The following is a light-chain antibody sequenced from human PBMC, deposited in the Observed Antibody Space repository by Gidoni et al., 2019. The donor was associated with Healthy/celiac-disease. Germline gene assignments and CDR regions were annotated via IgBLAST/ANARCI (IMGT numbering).Light chain of an antibody. V-gene: IGKV3-15*01. J-gene: IGKJ2*01. CDR2: GAS. CDR1: QSVSSN. CDR3: QQYNNWPRT. Sequence: EIVITQSPATLSVSPGERATLSCRASQSVSSNLAWYQQKPGQAPRLLIYGASSGSGTEFTLTISRLQSEDFAVYYCQQYNNWPRTFGQGTKLEIK.